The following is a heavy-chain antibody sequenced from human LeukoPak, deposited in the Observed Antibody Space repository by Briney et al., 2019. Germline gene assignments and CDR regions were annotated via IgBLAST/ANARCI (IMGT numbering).Heavy chain of an antibody. V-gene: IGHV3-15*01. CDR1: GFTFSKAW. CDR3: TTGATITLFGVVSYFDY. J-gene: IGHJ4*02. Sequence: KPGGSLRLSCAASGFTFSKAWMSWVRQAPGKGLEWVGRIKSKTDGGTTDYAAPVKGRFTISRDDSKKTLLLQMNSLKTEDTAVYYCTTGATITLFGVVSYFDYWGQGALVTVSS. CDR2: IKSKTDGGTT. D-gene: IGHD3-3*01.